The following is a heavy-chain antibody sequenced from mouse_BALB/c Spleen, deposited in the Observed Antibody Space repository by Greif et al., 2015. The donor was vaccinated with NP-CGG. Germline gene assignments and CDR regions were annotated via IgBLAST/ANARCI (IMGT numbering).Heavy chain of an antibody. Sequence: VQLQQSGPELVKPGASVRISCKASGYTFASYYIHWVKQRPGQGLEWIGWIFPENVHTKYSEKFKGQATLTADKSSSAAFMQLSSLTSNDSAVYVCTRDAMDDWGQRTSVTGS. J-gene: IGHJ4*01. CDR1: GYTFASYY. CDR3: TRDAMDD. CDR2: IFPENVHT. V-gene: IGHV1S56*01.